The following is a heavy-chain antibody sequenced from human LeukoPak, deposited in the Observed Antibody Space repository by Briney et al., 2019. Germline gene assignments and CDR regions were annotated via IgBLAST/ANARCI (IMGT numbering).Heavy chain of an antibody. J-gene: IGHJ3*01. V-gene: IGHV1-2*02. CDR2: TDPNNGAT. D-gene: IGHD3-3*01. CDR3: AKSRVALRGAHSFDV. CDR1: GYTFTGLTGYF. Sequence: ASVKVSCKTSGYTFTGLTGYFIQWVRQAPGRGLEWMGWTDPNNGATSYTQSFEGRVTMTRDTSISTAYMELTRLTSDDTAVYYCAKSRVALRGAHSFDVWGQGKVVIVSA.